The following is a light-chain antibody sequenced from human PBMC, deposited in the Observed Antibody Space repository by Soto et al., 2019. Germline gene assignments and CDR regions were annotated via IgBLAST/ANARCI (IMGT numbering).Light chain of an antibody. V-gene: IGKV3-11*01. Sequence: EIVLTQSPAILSLSPGERATLSCRASQSVSTYLTWYQQKPGQAPRLLIYDASNRATGIPARFSGSGSGTDFTLTISSLEPEDFAVYFCHQRNNWPLTFGGGTKVEIK. J-gene: IGKJ4*01. CDR3: HQRNNWPLT. CDR2: DAS. CDR1: QSVSTY.